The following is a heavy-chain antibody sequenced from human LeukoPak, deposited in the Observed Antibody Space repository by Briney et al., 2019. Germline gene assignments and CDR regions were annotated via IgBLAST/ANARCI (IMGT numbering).Heavy chain of an antibody. CDR1: GFTFSSYG. CDR2: ISGSGGST. CDR3: AREEVRTYYYDSSGYPSDY. V-gene: IGHV3-23*01. D-gene: IGHD3-22*01. Sequence: GGTLRLSCAASGFTFSSYGMSWVRQAPGKGLEWVSAISGSGGSTYYADSVKGRFTISRDNAKNTLYLQMNSLRAEDTAVYYCAREEVRTYYYDSSGYPSDYWGQGTLVTVSS. J-gene: IGHJ4*02.